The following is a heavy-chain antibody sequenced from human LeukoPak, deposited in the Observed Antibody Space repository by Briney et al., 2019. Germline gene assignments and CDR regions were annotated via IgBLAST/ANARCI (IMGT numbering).Heavy chain of an antibody. V-gene: IGHV3-23*01. CDR1: GLTFSSYG. D-gene: IGHD1-26*01. CDR2: ISGSGARK. J-gene: IGHJ3*01. CDR3: AKGSREWELLDAFDF. Sequence: AGSLRLSCAASGLTFSSYGMSWVRQAPGKGLECVSGISGSGARKYYADSVKGRFTIFGDNAKNTLYLQMSSLRAEDTAVYYCAKGSREWELLDAFDFWGQGTKVAVSS.